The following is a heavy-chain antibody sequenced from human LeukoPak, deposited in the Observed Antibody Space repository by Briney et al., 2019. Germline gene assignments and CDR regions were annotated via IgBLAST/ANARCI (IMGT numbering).Heavy chain of an antibody. V-gene: IGHV3-7*01. CDR2: INQGGET. J-gene: IGHJ6*03. D-gene: IGHD3-9*01. CDR1: GFTFGTFW. Sequence: GGSLRLSCGASGFTFGTFWMSWVRQAPGKGLEWVANINQGGETDYVDSVKGRFTISRDNSKNTLYLQMNSLRVEDTAVYYCARDAGYYIYFYFMDVWGKGTTVTVSS. CDR3: ARDAGYYIYFYFMDV.